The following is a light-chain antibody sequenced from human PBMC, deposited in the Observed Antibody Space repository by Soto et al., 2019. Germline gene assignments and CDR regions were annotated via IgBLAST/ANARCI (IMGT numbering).Light chain of an antibody. CDR3: QQYDNLPLFT. CDR1: QDISNY. J-gene: IGKJ3*01. Sequence: DIQMTQSPSSLSASVGDRVTITCQASQDISNYLNWYQQKPGKAPKLLIYDASNLETGVLSRFSGSGSGTDFTFTISSLQPEDIATYYCQQYDNLPLFTFGPGTKVDIK. CDR2: DAS. V-gene: IGKV1-33*01.